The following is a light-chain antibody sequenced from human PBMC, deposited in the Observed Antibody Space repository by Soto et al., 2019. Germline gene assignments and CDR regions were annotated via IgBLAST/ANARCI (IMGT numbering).Light chain of an antibody. CDR3: SSYTISSTFYV. J-gene: IGLJ1*01. V-gene: IGLV2-14*01. CDR2: DVS. CDR1: SSDVGGYNY. Sequence: QSALTQPASVSGSPGQSITISCTGTSSDVGGYNYVSWYPQHPVKAPKLMIYDVSNRPSGVSNRFSGSKSGNTASLTISGLQAEDEADYYGSSYTISSTFYVFGTGTKLTVL.